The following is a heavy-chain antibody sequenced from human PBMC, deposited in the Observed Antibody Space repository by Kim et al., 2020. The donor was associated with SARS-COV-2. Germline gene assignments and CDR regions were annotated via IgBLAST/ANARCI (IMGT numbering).Heavy chain of an antibody. D-gene: IGHD6-13*01. Sequence: YAQKCQGRVTMTRNTSITTAYMELSSLRSEDTAVYCCARRIAAAGTPIGYWGQGTLVTVSS. CDR3: ARRIAAAGTPIGY. V-gene: IGHV1-8*01. J-gene: IGHJ4*02.